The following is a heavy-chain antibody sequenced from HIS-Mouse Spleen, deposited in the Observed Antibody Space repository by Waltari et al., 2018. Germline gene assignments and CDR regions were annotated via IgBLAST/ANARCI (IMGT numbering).Heavy chain of an antibody. V-gene: IGHV3-7*01. J-gene: IGHJ5*02. Sequence: EVQLVESGGGLVQPGGSLRLSCAAYGFTFSSLWMTWVRQAPGKGLGWVANIKQDGSEKYYVDSVKGRFTISRDNAKNSLYLQMNSLRAEDTAVYYCARERRGPGWFDPWGQGTLVTVSS. CDR2: IKQDGSEK. D-gene: IGHD5-12*01. CDR3: ARERRGPGWFDP. CDR1: GFTFSSLW.